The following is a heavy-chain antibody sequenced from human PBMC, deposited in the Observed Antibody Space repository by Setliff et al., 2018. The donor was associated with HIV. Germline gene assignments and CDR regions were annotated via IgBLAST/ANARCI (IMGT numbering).Heavy chain of an antibody. J-gene: IGHJ4*02. CDR3: ARDPSIGYYYDSSGSYFDY. Sequence: LSLTCTVSGDSISSYYWSWIRQPPGKGLEWIGYIYYSGSTYYNPSLKSRVTISEDTSKNQFSLKLSSVTAADTAVYYCARDPSIGYYYDSSGSYFDYWGQGTLVTVSS. CDR2: IYYSGST. CDR1: GDSISSYY. V-gene: IGHV4-59*12. D-gene: IGHD3-22*01.